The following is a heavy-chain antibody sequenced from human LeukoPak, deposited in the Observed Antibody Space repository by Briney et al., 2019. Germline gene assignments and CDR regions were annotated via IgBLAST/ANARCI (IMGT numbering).Heavy chain of an antibody. D-gene: IGHD2-15*01. J-gene: IGHJ4*02. Sequence: PGGSLRLSCVVSGFTFSSYWMSWVRQAPGQGLEWVANMKQDGSEKYYVDSVKGRFTISRDNAKNTLYLLMNSLRADDTAIYYCARDRGSGIDYWGQGILVTVSS. V-gene: IGHV3-7*03. CDR1: GFTFSSYW. CDR2: MKQDGSEK. CDR3: ARDRGSGIDY.